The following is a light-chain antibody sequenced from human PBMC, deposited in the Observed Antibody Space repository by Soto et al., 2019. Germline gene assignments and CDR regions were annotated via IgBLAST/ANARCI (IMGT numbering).Light chain of an antibody. J-gene: IGKJ5*01. Sequence: DSQMTHSPSSLSSSVVDRFTITCQASQNINNYLNWYQQKPGRAPKLLISDASNLEAGVPSRFRGSGSGTDFTFTIRRLQPEDLATYYRHQYEPLPTFGQGTRLEIK. CDR3: HQYEPLPT. V-gene: IGKV1-33*01. CDR2: DAS. CDR1: QNINNY.